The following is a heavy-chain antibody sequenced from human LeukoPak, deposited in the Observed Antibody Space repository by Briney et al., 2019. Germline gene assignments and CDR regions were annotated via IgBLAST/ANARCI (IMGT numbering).Heavy chain of an antibody. V-gene: IGHV4-34*01. J-gene: IGHJ4*02. Sequence: PSETLSLTCAVYGGSLSGYYWSWIRQPPGKGLEWIGEFSHRGSTNYNPSLKGRVTISVDTSKNQFSLKLNSVTAADTAVYYCVTEQLGDDNFDYWGQGTLVTVSS. CDR1: GGSLSGYY. CDR3: VTEQLGDDNFDY. CDR2: FSHRGST. D-gene: IGHD3-10*01.